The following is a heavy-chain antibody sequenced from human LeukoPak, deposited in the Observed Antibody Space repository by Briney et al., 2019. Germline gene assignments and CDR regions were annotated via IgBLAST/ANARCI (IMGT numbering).Heavy chain of an antibody. CDR3: ATRKLGNDY. V-gene: IGHV4-59*02. Sequence: SQTLSLTCIVSGGSVSNYYWSWIRQSPGKGLEWIGYIYYTETSYNPSLKSRVTISADTSKNQSSLKLYSVTAADTAVYYCATRKLGNDYWGQGTLVTVSS. CDR1: GGSVSNYY. J-gene: IGHJ4*02. CDR2: IYYTET. D-gene: IGHD7-27*01.